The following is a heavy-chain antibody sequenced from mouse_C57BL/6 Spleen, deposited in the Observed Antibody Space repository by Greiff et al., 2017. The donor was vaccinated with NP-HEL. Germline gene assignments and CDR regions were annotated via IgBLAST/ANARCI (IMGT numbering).Heavy chain of an antibody. CDR2: IYPGDGDT. D-gene: IGHD2-1*01. Sequence: QVQLKESGAELVKPGASVKISCKASGYAFSSYWMNWVKQRPGKGLEWIGQIYPGDGDTNYNGKFKGKATLNADKSSSTAYMQLSSLTSEDSAVYFCASYGNYAMDYWGQGTSVTVSS. CDR1: GYAFSSYW. CDR3: ASYGNYAMDY. V-gene: IGHV1-80*01. J-gene: IGHJ4*01.